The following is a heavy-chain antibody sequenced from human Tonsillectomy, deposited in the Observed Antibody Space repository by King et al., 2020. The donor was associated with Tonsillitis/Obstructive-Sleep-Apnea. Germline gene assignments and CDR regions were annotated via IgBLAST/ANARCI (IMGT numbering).Heavy chain of an antibody. D-gene: IGHD5-18*01. CDR2: IDPSDSYA. Sequence: QLVQSGAEVKKPGESLRISCQGSGYSFRNYWITWVRQMPGKGLEWMGRIDPSDSYANYSPSFQGHVSIPVDKSINTAYLQWSRLKASDTATYYCAGLVNKAMDFDFYYGMDVWGQGTTVTAS. CDR3: AGLVNKAMDFDFYYGMDV. V-gene: IGHV5-10-1*03. J-gene: IGHJ6*02. CDR1: GYSFRNYW.